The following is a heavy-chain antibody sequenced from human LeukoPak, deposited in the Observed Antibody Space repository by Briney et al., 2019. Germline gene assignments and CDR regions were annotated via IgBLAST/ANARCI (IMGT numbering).Heavy chain of an antibody. V-gene: IGHV3-23*01. D-gene: IGHD3-22*01. CDR2: ISGSGGST. J-gene: IGHJ4*02. CDR1: GFTFSSYA. CDR3: AKVFAYYYDSSSHYRISNPLDY. Sequence: GGSLRLSCAASGFTFSSYAMSWVRQAPGKGLEWVSAISGSGGSTYYADSVKGRFTIPRDNSKNTLYLQMNSLRAEDTAVYYCAKVFAYYYDSSSHYRISNPLDYWGQGTLVTVSS.